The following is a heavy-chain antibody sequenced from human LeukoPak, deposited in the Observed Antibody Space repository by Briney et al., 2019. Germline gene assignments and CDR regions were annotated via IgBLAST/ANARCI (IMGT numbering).Heavy chain of an antibody. CDR1: GFTFSSYA. D-gene: IGHD6-19*01. V-gene: IGHV3-23*01. Sequence: GGSLRLSCAASGFTFSSYAMSWVRQAPGKGLEWVSAISGSGGSTYYADSVKGRFTISRDNSKNTLYLQMNSLRAEDTAVYYCAKDESLAGTFQGWFDPWSQGTLVTVSS. CDR3: AKDESLAGTFQGWFDP. J-gene: IGHJ5*02. CDR2: ISGSGGST.